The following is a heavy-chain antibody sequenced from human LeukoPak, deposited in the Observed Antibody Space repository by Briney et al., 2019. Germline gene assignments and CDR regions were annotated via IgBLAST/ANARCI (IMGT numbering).Heavy chain of an antibody. J-gene: IGHJ4*02. CDR1: GFTFSRYW. Sequence: GGSLRLSCAASGFTFSRYWMHWVRQAPGKGLVWVSRINSDGSTTTHAGSVEGRFTISRDNAKNSLYLQMNSLRAEDTAVYYCARADYWGQGTLVTVSS. CDR2: INSDGSTT. V-gene: IGHV3-74*01. CDR3: ARADY.